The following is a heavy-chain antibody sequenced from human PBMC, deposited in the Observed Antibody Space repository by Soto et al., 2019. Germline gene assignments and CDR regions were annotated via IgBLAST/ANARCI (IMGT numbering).Heavy chain of an antibody. Sequence: GGALRLSCSASGFTFSDYYMSWIRQAPGKGLEWVSYISSSSSYINYADSVKGRFTISRDNAKNSLYLQMNSLRAEDTAVYYCARVDYYDSSGYDGCDAFDIWGQGTMVPVSS. D-gene: IGHD3-22*01. V-gene: IGHV3-11*06. CDR2: ISSSSSYI. CDR3: ARVDYYDSSGYDGCDAFDI. CDR1: GFTFSDYY. J-gene: IGHJ3*02.